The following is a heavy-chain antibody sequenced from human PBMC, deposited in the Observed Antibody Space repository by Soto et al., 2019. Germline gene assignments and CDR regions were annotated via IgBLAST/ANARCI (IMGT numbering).Heavy chain of an antibody. J-gene: IGHJ4*02. CDR3: AKDTGYCSSTSCCLDY. D-gene: IGHD2-2*03. CDR2: ISYDGSNK. Sequence: VAVISYDGSNKYYADSVKGRFTISRDNSKNTLYLQMNSLRAEDTAVYYCAKDTGYCSSTSCCLDYWGQGTLVTVSS. V-gene: IGHV3-30*18.